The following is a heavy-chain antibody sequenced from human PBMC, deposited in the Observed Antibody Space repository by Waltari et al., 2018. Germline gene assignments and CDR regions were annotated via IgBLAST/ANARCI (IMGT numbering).Heavy chain of an antibody. D-gene: IGHD3-3*01. CDR3: ARDWRNLGMDV. CDR2: LDADGARK. Sequence: EVQMVESGGGLVQPGGSLRRSCQASGSSLGNFWVYWIRQRPGKGLMYASGLDADGARKRYADSVRGRFTISRDNAKNAVYLQMTSLRDEDTALYYCARDWRNLGMDVWGQGTTVTVSS. J-gene: IGHJ6*02. V-gene: IGHV3-74*01. CDR1: GSSLGNFW.